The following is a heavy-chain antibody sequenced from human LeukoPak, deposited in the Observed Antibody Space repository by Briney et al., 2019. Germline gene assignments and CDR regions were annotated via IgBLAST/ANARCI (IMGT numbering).Heavy chain of an antibody. Sequence: GSLRLSCAASGFTFSSYSMNWVRQAPGKGLEWVSSISSSSSYIYYADSVKGRFTISRDNAKNSLYLQMNSLRAEDTAVYYCARDRITMVRRFDYWGQGTLVTVSS. V-gene: IGHV3-21*01. D-gene: IGHD3-10*01. CDR1: GFTFSSYS. CDR2: ISSSSSYI. CDR3: ARDRITMVRRFDY. J-gene: IGHJ4*02.